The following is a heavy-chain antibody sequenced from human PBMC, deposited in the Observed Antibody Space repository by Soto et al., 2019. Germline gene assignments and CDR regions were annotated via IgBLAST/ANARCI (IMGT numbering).Heavy chain of an antibody. V-gene: IGHV4-30-2*01. CDR3: DRFPKP. Sequence: QLQLQESGSGLVKPSQTLSLTCAVSGGSISSGGYSWSWIRQPPGKGLEWIGYIYHSGSTYYNPSLRVGVTIEVDSPKNQFSLKLSSVTAADPAVYYCDRFPKPWGQGTLVTVSS. CDR1: GGSISSGGYS. J-gene: IGHJ5*02. CDR2: IYHSGST.